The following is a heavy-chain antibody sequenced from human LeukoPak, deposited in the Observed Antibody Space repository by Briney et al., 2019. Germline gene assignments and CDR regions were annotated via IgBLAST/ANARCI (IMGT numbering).Heavy chain of an antibody. CDR1: GGSISSYY. J-gene: IGHJ3*02. Sequence: SETLSLTCTVSGGSISSYYWGWIRQPPGKGLEWIGSIYYSGSTYYNPSLKSRVTISVDTSKNQFSLKLSSVTAADTAVYYCARDSGSYLQGPPDAFDIWGQGTMVTVSS. V-gene: IGHV4-39*01. CDR2: IYYSGST. CDR3: ARDSGSYLQGPPDAFDI. D-gene: IGHD1-26*01.